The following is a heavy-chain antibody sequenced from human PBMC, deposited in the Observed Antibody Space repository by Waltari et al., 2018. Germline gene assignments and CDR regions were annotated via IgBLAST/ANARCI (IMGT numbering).Heavy chain of an antibody. D-gene: IGHD1-1*01. CDR2: IYRCGST. CDR1: GLTVSTNS. J-gene: IGHJ4*02. CDR3: ARGWTTSDN. Sequence: EVQLEASGRGLFQPGGSLRLPWASSGLTVSTNSRTLVRQAPGKGLEWVAFIYRCGSTYHADHLNGRSTISRDKSKSTLNLQINTPGSVDTSDSYGARGWTTSDNWGQGPLATGSS. V-gene: IGHV3-53*01.